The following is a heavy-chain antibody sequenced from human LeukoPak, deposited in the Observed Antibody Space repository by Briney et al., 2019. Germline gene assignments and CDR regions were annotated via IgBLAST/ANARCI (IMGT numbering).Heavy chain of an antibody. J-gene: IGHJ4*02. CDR2: INPNSGGT. Sequence: ASVKVSCKASGYTFTGYYMHRVRQAPGQGLEWMGRINPNSGGTNYAQKFQGRVTMTRDTSISTAYMELSRLRSDDTAVYYCAREANYGDYTHFDYWGQGTLVTVSS. CDR1: GYTFTGYY. V-gene: IGHV1-2*06. D-gene: IGHD4-17*01. CDR3: AREANYGDYTHFDY.